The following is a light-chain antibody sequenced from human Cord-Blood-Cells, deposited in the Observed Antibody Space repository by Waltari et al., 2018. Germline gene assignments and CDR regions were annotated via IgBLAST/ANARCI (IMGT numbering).Light chain of an antibody. CDR3: QQYGSSPQT. CDR1: QSVSSSY. V-gene: IGKV3-20*01. J-gene: IGKJ1*01. Sequence: EIVLTQSPGTLHLSPGERATLPCRASQSVSSSYLAWYQQKPGQAPRLLIYGASSRATGIPDRFSGSGSGTDFTLTISRLEPEDFAVYYCQQYGSSPQTFGQGTKVEIK. CDR2: GAS.